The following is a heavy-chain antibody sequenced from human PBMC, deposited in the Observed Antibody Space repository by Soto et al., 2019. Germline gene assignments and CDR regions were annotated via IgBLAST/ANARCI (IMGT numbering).Heavy chain of an antibody. CDR2: IWYDGSNK. CDR3: ARDRRYCSGGSCTEVFDY. Sequence: GGSLRLSCAASGFTFSSYGMHWVRQAPGKGLEWVAVIWYDGSNKYYADSVKGRFTISRDNSKNTPYLQMNSLRAEDTAVYYCARDRRYCSGGSCTEVFDYWGQGTLVTVSS. D-gene: IGHD2-15*01. V-gene: IGHV3-33*01. CDR1: GFTFSSYG. J-gene: IGHJ4*02.